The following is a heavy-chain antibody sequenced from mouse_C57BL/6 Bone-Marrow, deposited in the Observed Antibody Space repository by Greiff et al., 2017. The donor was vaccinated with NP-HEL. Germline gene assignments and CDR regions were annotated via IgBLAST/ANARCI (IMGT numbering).Heavy chain of an antibody. CDR3: ARVVIYYYGSSYHYYALDY. J-gene: IGHJ4*01. CDR1: GFTFSDYY. CDR2: INPDGSST. Sequence: EVKLVESEGGLVQPGSSMKLSCTASGFTFSDYYMAWVRQVPEKGLEWVANINPDGSSTYYLEYLKSRFIISRDNAKNILYLQMSSLKSEDTATYYYARVVIYYYGSSYHYYALDYWGQGTSVTVSS. D-gene: IGHD1-1*01. V-gene: IGHV5-16*01.